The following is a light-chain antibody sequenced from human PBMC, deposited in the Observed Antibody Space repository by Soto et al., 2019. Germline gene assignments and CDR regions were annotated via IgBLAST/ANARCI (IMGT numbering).Light chain of an antibody. J-gene: IGKJ4*01. Sequence: DIQMTQSPSSLSASVGDRVTITCRASRTIATYLNWYQQKPGEAPNVLIYGASSLRTGVPSRFSGSGSGTDFTLTISSLQPEDFATYYCQQSYGTPRTFGGGTKVDI. CDR2: GAS. CDR3: QQSYGTPRT. V-gene: IGKV1-39*01. CDR1: RTIATY.